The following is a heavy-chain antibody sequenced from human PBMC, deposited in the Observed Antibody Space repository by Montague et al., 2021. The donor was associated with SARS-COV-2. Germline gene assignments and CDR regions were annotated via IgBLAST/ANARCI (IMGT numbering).Heavy chain of an antibody. CDR3: TRGDLRYSSSWYLDY. Sequence: SETRSLTCAVYGGSFSGYYWSWIRQPPGKGLEWIGEINHSGSTNYNPSLKSRVTISVDTSKNQFSLKLSSVTAADTAVYYCTRGDLRYSSSWYLDYWGQGTLVTVSS. J-gene: IGHJ4*02. V-gene: IGHV4-34*01. CDR1: GGSFSGYY. CDR2: INHSGST. D-gene: IGHD6-13*01.